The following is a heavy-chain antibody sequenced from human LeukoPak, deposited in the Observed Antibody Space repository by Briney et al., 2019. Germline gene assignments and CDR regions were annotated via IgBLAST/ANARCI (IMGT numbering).Heavy chain of an antibody. CDR2: IWYDGSNK. D-gene: IGHD6-13*01. J-gene: IGHJ4*02. Sequence: GRSLRLSCAASGFTFSSYGMHWVRQAPGEGLEWVAVIWYDGSNKYYADSVKGRFTISRDNSKNTLYLQMNGLRAEDTAVYYCARDPAQGIDYWGQGTLVTVSS. CDR3: ARDPAQGIDY. V-gene: IGHV3-33*01. CDR1: GFTFSSYG.